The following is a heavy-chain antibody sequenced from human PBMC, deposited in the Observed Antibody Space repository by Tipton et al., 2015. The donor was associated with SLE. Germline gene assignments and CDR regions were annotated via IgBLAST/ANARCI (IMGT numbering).Heavy chain of an antibody. CDR1: GGSFSGYY. CDR2: MDHSGIT. Sequence: TLSLTCAVYGGSFSGYYWSWIRQPPGKGLEWIGEMDHSGITNYNPSLKSRVTISVETSKNHFSLTLSSVTAADTAVYYCARWGPEVVPAAPSFEFWGRGTLVTVSS. J-gene: IGHJ4*02. D-gene: IGHD2-2*01. V-gene: IGHV4-34*01. CDR3: ARWGPEVVPAAPSFEF.